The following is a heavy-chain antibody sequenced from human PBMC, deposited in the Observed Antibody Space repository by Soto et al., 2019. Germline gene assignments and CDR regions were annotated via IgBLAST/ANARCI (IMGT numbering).Heavy chain of an antibody. V-gene: IGHV4-61*01. CDR3: ARDAVAGTKKYYYYYGMDV. D-gene: IGHD6-19*01. J-gene: IGHJ6*02. CDR2: IYYSGST. Sequence: PSETLSLTCSVSGGSVSDKTYYWSWIRQPPGKGLEWIGYIYYSGSTNYNPSLKSRVTISVDTSKNQFSLKLSSVTAADTAVYYCARDAVAGTKKYYYYYGMDVWGQGTTVTVSS. CDR1: GGSVSDKTYY.